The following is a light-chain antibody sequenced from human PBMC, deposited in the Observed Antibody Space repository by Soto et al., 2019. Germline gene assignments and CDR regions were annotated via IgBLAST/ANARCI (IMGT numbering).Light chain of an antibody. CDR3: QQYNSYSRT. Sequence: DIQMTQSPSTLSASVGDRVTITCRASQSISSWLAWYQKKQGKAPKLLIYDASSLESGVPSRFSGSGSGTEFTLTISSLQPDDFATYHCQQYNSYSRTFGQGTKVEI. CDR2: DAS. CDR1: QSISSW. J-gene: IGKJ1*01. V-gene: IGKV1-5*01.